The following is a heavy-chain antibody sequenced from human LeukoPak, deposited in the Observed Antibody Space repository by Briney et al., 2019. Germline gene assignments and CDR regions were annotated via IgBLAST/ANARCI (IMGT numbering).Heavy chain of an antibody. D-gene: IGHD2-2*01. J-gene: IGHJ4*02. CDR2: IYYSGST. CDR3: ARGYCSSTSCYETNFDY. Sequence: SETLFLTCTVSGGSISSYYWSWIRQPPGKGLEWIGYIYYSGSTNYNPSLKSRVTISVDTSKNQFSLQLNSVTPEDTAVYYCARGYCSSTSCYETNFDYWGQGTLVTVSS. CDR1: GGSISSYY. V-gene: IGHV4-59*12.